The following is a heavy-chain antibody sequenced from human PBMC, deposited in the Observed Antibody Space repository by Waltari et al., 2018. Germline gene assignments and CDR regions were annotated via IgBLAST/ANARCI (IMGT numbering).Heavy chain of an antibody. J-gene: IGHJ4*02. CDR1: GFTVTTHN. D-gene: IGHD2-2*01. Sequence: EVQLVESGGDLVQPGGSLTLSCTASGFTVTTHNVSWVRQAPGKGLEWVAIIYSGGSIYYADSVKGRFRISRDNSKNTVYFQMDGLRVEDTAVYYCARGPRYCGTTSCYSPHYWGQGTLVTVSS. CDR3: ARGPRYCGTTSCYSPHY. V-gene: IGHV3-66*01. CDR2: IYSGGSI.